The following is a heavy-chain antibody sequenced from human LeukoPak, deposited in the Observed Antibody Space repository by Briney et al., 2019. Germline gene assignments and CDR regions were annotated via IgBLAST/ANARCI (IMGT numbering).Heavy chain of an antibody. V-gene: IGHV1-8*01. CDR1: GYTFTTYD. J-gene: IGHJ5*02. CDR2: MNPNSGNS. CDR3: ARGRAGRKGWFDP. Sequence: ASVKVSCKASGYTFTTYDINWVRQATGQGLEWMGWMNPNSGNSGYAQKFQGRVTMTRNTSISTAYVELSSLKSEDTAVYYCARGRAGRKGWFDPWGQGTLVTVSS.